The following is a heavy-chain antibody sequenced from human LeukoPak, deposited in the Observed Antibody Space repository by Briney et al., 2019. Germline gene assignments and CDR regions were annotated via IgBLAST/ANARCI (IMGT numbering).Heavy chain of an antibody. J-gene: IGHJ5*02. Sequence: QPGGSLRLSCVASGFTATSTYITWVRQAPGKGLEWVSSISSSSSYIYYADSVKSRFTISRDNAKNTLYLQMNSLRAEDTAVYYCARAAWTQIWNPANWFDPWGQGTLVTVSS. CDR1: GFTATSTY. CDR2: ISSSSSYI. D-gene: IGHD1-1*01. CDR3: ARAAWTQIWNPANWFDP. V-gene: IGHV3-21*01.